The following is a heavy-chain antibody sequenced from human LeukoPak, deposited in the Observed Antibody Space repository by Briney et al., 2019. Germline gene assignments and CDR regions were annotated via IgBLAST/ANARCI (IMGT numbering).Heavy chain of an antibody. J-gene: IGHJ5*02. V-gene: IGHV4-34*01. CDR3: ARLLLWFGEP. D-gene: IGHD3-10*01. CDR2: INHGGST. Sequence: SETLSLTCAVSGGSFSGHYWNWIRQPPGKGLEWIGEINHGGSTNYNPSLKSRVTISVDTSKNQFSLKLSSVTAADTAVYYCARLLLWFGEPWGQGTLVTVSS. CDR1: GGSFSGHY.